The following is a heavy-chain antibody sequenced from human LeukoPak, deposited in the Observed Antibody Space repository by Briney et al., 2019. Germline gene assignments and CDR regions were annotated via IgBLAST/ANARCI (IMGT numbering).Heavy chain of an antibody. CDR2: ISYDGSNK. CDR1: GFTFSSYG. CDR3: AKDQGYCSGGSCFFHYYYYMDV. V-gene: IGHV3-30*18. Sequence: GGSLRLSCAASGFTFSSYGMHWVRQAPGKGLEWVAVISYDGSNKYYADPVKGRFTISRDNSKNTLYLQMNSLRAEDTAVYYCAKDQGYCSGGSCFFHYYYYMDVWGKGTTVTVSS. J-gene: IGHJ6*03. D-gene: IGHD2-15*01.